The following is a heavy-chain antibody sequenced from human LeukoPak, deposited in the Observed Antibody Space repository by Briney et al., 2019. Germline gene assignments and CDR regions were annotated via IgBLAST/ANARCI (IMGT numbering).Heavy chain of an antibody. CDR2: ISNSSNYM. J-gene: IGHJ4*02. CDR1: GFTFSSYS. Sequence: PGGSLRLSCAASGFTFSSYSMNWVRQAPGKGLEWVSSISNSSNYMYYADSVKGRFTISRDNAKNSLYLQMNSLRAEDTAVYYCARRDGYADYWGQGTLVTVSS. CDR3: ARRDGYADY. D-gene: IGHD5-24*01. V-gene: IGHV3-21*01.